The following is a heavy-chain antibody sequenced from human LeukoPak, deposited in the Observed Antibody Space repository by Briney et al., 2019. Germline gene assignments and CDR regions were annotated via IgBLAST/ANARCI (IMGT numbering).Heavy chain of an antibody. CDR3: ARGQDYYYYGMDV. CDR1: GYTFTGYY. V-gene: IGHV1-2*02. J-gene: IGHJ6*02. Sequence: GASVKVSCKASGYTFTGYYMHRVRPAPGQRLEWMGWINPNSGGTNYAQKFQGRVTMTRDTSISTAYMELSRLRSDDTAVYYCARGQDYYYYGMDVWGQGTTVTVSS. CDR2: INPNSGGT.